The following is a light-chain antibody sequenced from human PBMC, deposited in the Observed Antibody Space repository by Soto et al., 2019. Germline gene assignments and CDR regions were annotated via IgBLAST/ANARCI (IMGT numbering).Light chain of an antibody. V-gene: IGLV2-8*01. CDR2: EVS. J-gene: IGLJ1*01. CDR3: SSFKGTNSFV. Sequence: QSVLTQPPSASGSPGQSVTISCTGTSSDVGGYNYVSWYQQLPGKAPKLMIYEVSKRPSGVPDRFSGSKSGNTASLTVSGLQAEDEADYYCSSFKGTNSFVFGTGTKVTVL. CDR1: SSDVGGYNY.